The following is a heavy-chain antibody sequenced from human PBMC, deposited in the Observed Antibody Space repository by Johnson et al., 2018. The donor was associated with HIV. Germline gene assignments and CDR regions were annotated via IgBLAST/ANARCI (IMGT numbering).Heavy chain of an antibody. CDR2: IFSVGNT. CDR3: ARDGRDLVTRGGFDV. J-gene: IGHJ3*01. V-gene: IGHV3-66*02. CDR1: GFTVSSNY. D-gene: IGHD5-18*01. Sequence: VQLVESGGGVVQPGGSLRLSCAASGFTVSSNYMSWVRRAPGKGLEWVSVIFSVGNTYYADSVQGRFTISRANSRNMLYLPMNSLRPEDTAVYYCARDGRDLVTRGGFDVWGPGTVVTVSS.